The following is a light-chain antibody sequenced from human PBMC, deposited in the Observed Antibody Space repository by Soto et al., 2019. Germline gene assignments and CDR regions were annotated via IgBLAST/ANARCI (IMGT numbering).Light chain of an antibody. Sequence: EIVLTQSPATLSLSPGERATLSCRASQSVNIYLAWYQQKPGQAPRLLINNAFNRATGIPARFSGSGSGTDFTLTISSLQPEDFATYYCQQSYSTLITFGQGTRLEIK. CDR3: QQSYSTLIT. J-gene: IGKJ5*01. V-gene: IGKV3-11*01. CDR2: NAF. CDR1: QSVNIY.